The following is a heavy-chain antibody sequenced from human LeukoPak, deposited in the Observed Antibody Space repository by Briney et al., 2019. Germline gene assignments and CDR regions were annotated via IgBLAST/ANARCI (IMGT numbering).Heavy chain of an antibody. Sequence: PSETLSLTCTVSGGSISSISSNNWAWTRQPPGKGLELIAAIHYSGSTYYNPSFMSRVTISVDTSKNQFSLKLRSLTATDTAVYYCARLPTGYPNWFDTWGQGILVTVSS. D-gene: IGHD5-18*01. CDR1: GGSISSISSNN. J-gene: IGHJ5*02. CDR2: IHYSGST. CDR3: ARLPTGYPNWFDT. V-gene: IGHV4-39*01.